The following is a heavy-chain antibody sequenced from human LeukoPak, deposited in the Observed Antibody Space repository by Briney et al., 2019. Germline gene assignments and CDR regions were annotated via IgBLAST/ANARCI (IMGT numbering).Heavy chain of an antibody. Sequence: ASVKVSCKASGYTFTSYYIHRVRQAPGQGLEWMGIINPSGGSTTYAQKFQGRVTMTRDTSTSTVYMELSSLRSEDTAVYYCAREARVVPAAILNYWGQGTLVTVSS. CDR1: GYTFTSYY. CDR2: INPSGGST. CDR3: AREARVVPAAILNY. V-gene: IGHV1-46*01. D-gene: IGHD2-2*02. J-gene: IGHJ4*02.